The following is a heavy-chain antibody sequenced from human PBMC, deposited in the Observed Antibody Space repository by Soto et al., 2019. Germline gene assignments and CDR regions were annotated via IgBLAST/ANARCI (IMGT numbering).Heavy chain of an antibody. Sequence: QVYLVQSGAEVKKPGSSVKISXKASXGXXXXXXIXXXXXXXXXWLEWMGGIIPLFGTANYAEKFQGRVTITADKSTKTEYMELTSLRSEDTAVYYCASKAACGGDCYAFDSWGQGTLVTVSS. CDR1: XGXXXXXX. CDR2: IIPLFGTA. V-gene: IGHV1-69*06. D-gene: IGHD2-21*02. J-gene: IGHJ4*02. CDR3: ASKAACGGDCYAFDS.